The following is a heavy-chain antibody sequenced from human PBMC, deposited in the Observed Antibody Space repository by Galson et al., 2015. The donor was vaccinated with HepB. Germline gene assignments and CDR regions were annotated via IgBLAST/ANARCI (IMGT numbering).Heavy chain of an antibody. Sequence: SLRLSCAASGFTFDNYAMHWVRHAPGKGLEWVSGISWNSSNIGYADSVKGRFTISRDNAKNSLYLQMNSLRAEDTALYYCAKDGGYSGRDYGMDVWGQGTTVTVSS. V-gene: IGHV3-9*01. CDR1: GFTFDNYA. CDR2: ISWNSSNI. D-gene: IGHD2-2*02. J-gene: IGHJ6*02. CDR3: AKDGGYSGRDYGMDV.